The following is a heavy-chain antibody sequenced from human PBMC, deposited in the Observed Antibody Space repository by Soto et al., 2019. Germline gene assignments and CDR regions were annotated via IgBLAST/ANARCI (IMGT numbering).Heavy chain of an antibody. Sequence: SETLSLTCTVSGGSISSGGYYWSWIRQHPGKGLEWIGYIYYSGSTYYNPSLKSRVTISVDTSKNQFSLKLSSVTAADTAVYYCARDKLRLSVWFGEQANYYYGMDVWGQGTTVTVSS. J-gene: IGHJ6*02. CDR1: GGSISSGGYY. D-gene: IGHD3-10*01. V-gene: IGHV4-31*03. CDR3: ARDKLRLSVWFGEQANYYYGMDV. CDR2: IYYSGST.